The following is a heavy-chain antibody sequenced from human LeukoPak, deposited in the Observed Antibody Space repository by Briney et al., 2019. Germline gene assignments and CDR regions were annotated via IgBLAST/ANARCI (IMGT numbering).Heavy chain of an antibody. CDR2: IYSGGST. D-gene: IGHD6-13*01. CDR3: ARDRSSWYDLGY. Sequence: GGSLRLSCAASGFTVSSNYMSWVRQAPGKGLEWVSVIYSGGSTYYADSVRGRFTISTDNSKNTLYLQMNSLRAEDTAVYYCARDRSSWYDLGYWGQGTLVTVSS. J-gene: IGHJ4*02. CDR1: GFTVSSNY. V-gene: IGHV3-66*01.